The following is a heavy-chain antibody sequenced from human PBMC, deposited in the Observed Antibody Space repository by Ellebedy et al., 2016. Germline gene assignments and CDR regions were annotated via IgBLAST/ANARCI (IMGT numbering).Heavy chain of an antibody. D-gene: IGHD1-7*01. CDR2: INHSGSS. V-gene: IGHV4-34*10. Sequence: SQTLSLTXXVYGGSFSGYYWIWIRQPPGKGFEWIGEINHSGSSNHNPSLKGRLTMSVDMSQNQFSLRLRSVTAADTAVYYCARVKPNYIRNWHALDYWGQGIRVTVSS. CDR1: GGSFSGYY. J-gene: IGHJ4*02. CDR3: ARVKPNYIRNWHALDY.